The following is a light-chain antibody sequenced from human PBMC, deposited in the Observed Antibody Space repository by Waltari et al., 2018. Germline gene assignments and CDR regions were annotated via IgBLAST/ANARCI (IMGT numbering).Light chain of an antibody. Sequence: DVVMTQSPLSLPVTLGQPASTPRRSSQSLVYRSGNTYLSWFQQRPGQSPRSLIYRVSKRDSGVPDRFSGRGSGTDFTLQIGRVEAEDVGIYYCMQGTHWPYTFGQGTKLEIK. J-gene: IGKJ2*01. V-gene: IGKV2-30*01. CDR3: MQGTHWPYT. CDR2: RVS. CDR1: QSLVYRSGNTY.